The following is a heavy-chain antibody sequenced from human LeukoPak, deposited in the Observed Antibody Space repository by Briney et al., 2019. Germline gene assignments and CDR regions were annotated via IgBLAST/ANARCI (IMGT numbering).Heavy chain of an antibody. Sequence: SETLSLTCTVSGGSSSSGDYYWSWIRQPPGKGLEWIGYIYYSGSTYYNPSLKSRVTISVDTSKNQFSLKLSSVTAADTAVYYCARNRGVINFDYWGQGTLVTVSS. CDR2: IYYSGST. D-gene: IGHD3-10*01. CDR3: ARNRGVINFDY. CDR1: GGSSSSGDYY. J-gene: IGHJ4*02. V-gene: IGHV4-30-4*01.